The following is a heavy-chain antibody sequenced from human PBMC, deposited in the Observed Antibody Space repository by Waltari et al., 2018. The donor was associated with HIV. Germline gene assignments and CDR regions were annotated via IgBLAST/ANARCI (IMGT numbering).Heavy chain of an antibody. J-gene: IGHJ6*02. Sequence: QVQLVQSGAEVKKPGSSVKVSCKASGGTFSSYTISWVRQAPGQGLEWMGMIIPILGIANYAQKFQGRVTITADKSTSTAYMELSSLRSEDTAVYYCARLTTVTKGSYYYYGMDVWGQGTTVTVSS. D-gene: IGHD4-4*01. CDR2: IIPILGIA. CDR3: ARLTTVTKGSYYYYGMDV. V-gene: IGHV1-69*02. CDR1: GGTFSSYT.